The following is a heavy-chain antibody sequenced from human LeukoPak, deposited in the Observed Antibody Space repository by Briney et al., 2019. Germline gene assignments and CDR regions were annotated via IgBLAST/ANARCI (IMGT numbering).Heavy chain of an antibody. J-gene: IGHJ4*02. V-gene: IGHV4-38-2*02. CDR2: IYYSGST. Sequence: PSETLSLTCTVSGYSISSGYYWGWIRQPPGKGLEWIGSIYYSGSTYYNPSLKSRVTISVDTSKNQFSLKLSSVTAADTAVYYCARVRGDYVWGSYRYRNFDYWGQGTLVTVSS. CDR1: GYSISSGYY. CDR3: ARVRGDYVWGSYRYRNFDY. D-gene: IGHD3-16*02.